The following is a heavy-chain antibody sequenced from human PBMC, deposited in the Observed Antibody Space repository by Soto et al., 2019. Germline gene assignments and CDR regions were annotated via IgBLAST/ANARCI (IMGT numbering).Heavy chain of an antibody. Sequence: QVQLQQWGAGLLKPSETLSLTCAVYGGSFSGYYWSWIRQPPGKGPEWIGEINHSGSTNYNPSLKSRVTISVDTSKNQFSLKLSSVTAADTAVYYCARGWYPDYWGQGTLVTVSS. CDR3: ARGWYPDY. CDR1: GGSFSGYY. V-gene: IGHV4-34*01. J-gene: IGHJ4*02. D-gene: IGHD6-13*01. CDR2: INHSGST.